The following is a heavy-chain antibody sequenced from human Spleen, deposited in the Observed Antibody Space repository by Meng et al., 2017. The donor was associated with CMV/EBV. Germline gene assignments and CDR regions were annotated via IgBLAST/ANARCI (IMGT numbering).Heavy chain of an antibody. V-gene: IGHV1-69*10. J-gene: IGHJ5*02. CDR3: ARGVPGTTIFFPS. CDR1: GGTFSSYA. Sequence: SVKVSCKASGGTFSSYAISWVRQAPGQGLEWMGGIIPILGITNYAQKFQGSVTITADKSTSTPYMELRSMRSEDTAVYYCARGVPGTTIFFPSWGQGTRVTVSS. D-gene: IGHD1-7*01. CDR2: IIPILGIT.